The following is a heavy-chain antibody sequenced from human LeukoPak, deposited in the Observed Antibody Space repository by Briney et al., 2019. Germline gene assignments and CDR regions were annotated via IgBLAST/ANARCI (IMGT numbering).Heavy chain of an antibody. CDR1: GGSFSGYY. CDR2: IYYSGST. V-gene: IGHV4-59*12. J-gene: IGHJ6*02. D-gene: IGHD3-3*01. CDR3: ARDPYD. Sequence: TSETLSLTCAVYGGSFSGYYWSWIRQPPGKGLEWIGYIYYSGSTNYNPSLKSRVTISVDTSKNQFSLKLSSVTAADTAVYYCARDPYDWGQGTTVTVSS.